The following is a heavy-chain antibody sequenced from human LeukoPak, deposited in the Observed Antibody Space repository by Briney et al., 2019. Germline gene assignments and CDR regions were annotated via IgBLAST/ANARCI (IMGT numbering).Heavy chain of an antibody. V-gene: IGHV1-18*01. Sequence: GASVKVSCKASGYTFTSYGISWVRQAPGQGLEWMGWISAYNGNTNYAQKLQGRVTMTTDTSTSTAYMELRSLRSDDTAVYYCARDLDPYCSGGSCYLVPHYWGQGTLVTVSS. CDR3: ARDLDPYCSGGSCYLVPHY. CDR1: GYTFTSYG. D-gene: IGHD2-15*01. CDR2: ISAYNGNT. J-gene: IGHJ4*02.